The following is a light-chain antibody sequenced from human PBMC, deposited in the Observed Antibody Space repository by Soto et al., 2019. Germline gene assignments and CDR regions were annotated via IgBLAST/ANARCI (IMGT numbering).Light chain of an antibody. CDR1: GSDVGAYRY. CDR2: DVS. Sequence: QSALTQPASVSGSPGQSITISCTGTGSDVGAYRYVSWYQQHRGQAPKLIIYDVSNRPSGVSDRFSGSKSGNTASLTISGLQSEDEADYYCDSYTSSSSYAFGTGTKVTVL. J-gene: IGLJ1*01. CDR3: DSYTSSSSYA. V-gene: IGLV2-14*01.